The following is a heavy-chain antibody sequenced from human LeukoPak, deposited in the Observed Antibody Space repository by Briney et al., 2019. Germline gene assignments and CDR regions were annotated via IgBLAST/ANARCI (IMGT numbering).Heavy chain of an antibody. J-gene: IGHJ3*02. CDR1: GGSFSGYY. V-gene: IGHV3-23*01. Sequence: ETLSLTCAVYGGSFSGYYWSWVRQAPGKGLEWVSAISGSGGSTYYADSVKGRFTISRDNSKNTLYLQMNSLRAEDTAVYYCAKDTAQGSAFDIWGQGTMVTVSS. CDR2: ISGSGGST. CDR3: AKDTAQGSAFDI. D-gene: IGHD5-18*01.